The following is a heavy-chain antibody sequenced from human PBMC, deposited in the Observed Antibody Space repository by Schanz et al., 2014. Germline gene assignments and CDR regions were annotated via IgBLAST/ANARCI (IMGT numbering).Heavy chain of an antibody. CDR3: AKNWKGHHITGRPGWSDGMDV. CDR2: LYIRST. D-gene: IGHD6-6*01. Sequence: EVQLVESGGGLIHPGGSLRLSCAVSGFTVNTNYMTWVRQAPGKGLECVSILYIRSTYYADSVKGRFTISRDNAKNTLYLQMNSLRVEDTAEYYCAKNWKGHHITGRPGWSDGMDVWGQGTTVTVSS. CDR1: GFTVNTNY. V-gene: IGHV3-53*01. J-gene: IGHJ6*02.